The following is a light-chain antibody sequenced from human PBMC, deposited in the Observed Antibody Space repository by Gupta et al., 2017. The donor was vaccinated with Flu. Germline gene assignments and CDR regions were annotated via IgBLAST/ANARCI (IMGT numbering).Light chain of an antibody. J-gene: IGKJ4*01. V-gene: IGKV3-20*01. CDR2: DTF. CDR1: QSVSSSY. CDR3: QQYRSSRLT. Sequence: EIVLTQSPGTLSLSPGERATLSCRASQSVSSSYVAWYQQKPGQAPRLLIYDTFSRATGIPDRFSGRGSGTDFTLTISSLEPEDFAVYYCQQYRSSRLTFGGGTKVEIK.